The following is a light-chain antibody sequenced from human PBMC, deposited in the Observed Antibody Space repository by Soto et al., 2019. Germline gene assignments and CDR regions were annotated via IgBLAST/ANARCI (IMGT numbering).Light chain of an antibody. CDR1: ALAKQF. Sequence: YELTQSPSVSVSPGQTARISCSGDALAKQFGNWYQQKPGQAPVVIIYKDTERPSWIPERFSGSSSGTTVTLTISGVQEEDEADYYCQSTDNSGSNYVFGSGTKLTVL. CDR3: QSTDNSGSNYV. J-gene: IGLJ1*01. CDR2: KDT. V-gene: IGLV3-25*02.